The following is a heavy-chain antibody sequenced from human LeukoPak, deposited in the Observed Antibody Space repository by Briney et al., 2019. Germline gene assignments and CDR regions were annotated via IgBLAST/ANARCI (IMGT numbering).Heavy chain of an antibody. D-gene: IGHD3-22*01. Sequence: GASVKVSCKASGYTFTGYYMHWLRQAPGQGLDWMGWINPNSGGTNYAQKFQGRVTMTRDTSISTAYMQLSRLRSDDTAVYYCARGLDYYDSNGYYYAWFDPWGQGTLVTVSS. V-gene: IGHV1-2*02. CDR3: ARGLDYYDSNGYYYAWFDP. J-gene: IGHJ5*02. CDR1: GYTFTGYY. CDR2: INPNSGGT.